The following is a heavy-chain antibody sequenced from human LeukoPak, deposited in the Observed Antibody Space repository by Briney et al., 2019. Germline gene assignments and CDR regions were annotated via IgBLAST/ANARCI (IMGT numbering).Heavy chain of an antibody. V-gene: IGHV1-46*01. CDR3: ARAEYCSSTSCYSGGRLYSSSAGDY. CDR2: INPSGGST. J-gene: IGHJ4*02. D-gene: IGHD2-2*01. Sequence: ASVKVSCKASGYTFTSYYTHWVRQAPGQGLEWMGIINPSGGSTNYAQKLQGRVTMTTDTSTSTAYMELRSLRSDDTAVYYCARAEYCSSTSCYSGGRLYSSSAGDYWGQGTLVTVSS. CDR1: GYTFTSYY.